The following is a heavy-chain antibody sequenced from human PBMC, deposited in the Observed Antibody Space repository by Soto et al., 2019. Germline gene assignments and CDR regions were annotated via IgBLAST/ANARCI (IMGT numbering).Heavy chain of an antibody. V-gene: IGHV4-59*08. CDR1: GGSISSYY. Sequence: PSETLSLTCTVSGGSISSYYWSWIRQPPGKGLEWIGYIYYSGSTNYNPSLKSRVTILVDTSKNQFSLKLSSVTAADTAVYYCARPPEYSSWSGYYYYYMDVWGKGTTVTVSS. J-gene: IGHJ6*03. D-gene: IGHD6-6*01. CDR3: ARPPEYSSWSGYYYYYMDV. CDR2: IYYSGST.